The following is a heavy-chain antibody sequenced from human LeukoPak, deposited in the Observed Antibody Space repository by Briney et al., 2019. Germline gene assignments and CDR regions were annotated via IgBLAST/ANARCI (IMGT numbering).Heavy chain of an antibody. Sequence: PSETLSLTCTLSGGSISSSSYYWGWIRQPPGKGLEWNGSIYYSVSTYYNPSLKSRVNISVDTSKNQFTLKLRSVTAADTAVYYCARQPYYYDSGSYFDYWGQGTLVTVSS. CDR1: GGSISSSSYY. V-gene: IGHV4-39*01. D-gene: IGHD3-10*01. J-gene: IGHJ4*02. CDR2: IYYSVST. CDR3: ARQPYYYDSGSYFDY.